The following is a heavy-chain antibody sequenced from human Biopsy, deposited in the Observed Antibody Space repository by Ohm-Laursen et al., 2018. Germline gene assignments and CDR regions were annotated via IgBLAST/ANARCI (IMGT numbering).Heavy chain of an antibody. D-gene: IGHD3-10*01. Sequence: ASVKVSCKVIGGTFSASGISWVRLAPGHGLEFVGGIIPIFQTTHYAQSFQGRVTIVADKSTSTAYMELSSLRSDNTAIYYCATVRGLVWFGELIAWGQGTLVTVSS. CDR3: ATVRGLVWFGELIA. CDR2: IIPIFQTT. J-gene: IGHJ5*02. V-gene: IGHV1-69*06. CDR1: GGTFSASG.